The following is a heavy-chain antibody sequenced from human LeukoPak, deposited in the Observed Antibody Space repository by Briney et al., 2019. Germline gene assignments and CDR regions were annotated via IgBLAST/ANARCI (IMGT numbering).Heavy chain of an antibody. V-gene: IGHV4-38-2*01. J-gene: IGHJ6*03. CDR3: ARCSAGDSSPSYYYYYYMDV. CDR1: AYSISSGYY. CDR2: IYHSGTT. D-gene: IGHD1-14*01. Sequence: KPSETLSLTCAVSAYSISSGYYWGRIRQPPGRGLEWIGSIYHSGTTYYNPSLKTRVTISADTSKNQLSLKLSSVTAADTAVYYCARCSAGDSSPSYYYYYYMDVWGKGSTVTVSS.